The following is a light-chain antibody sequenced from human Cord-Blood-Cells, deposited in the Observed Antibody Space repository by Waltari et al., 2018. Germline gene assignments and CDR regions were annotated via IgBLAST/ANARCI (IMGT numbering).Light chain of an antibody. CDR2: AAS. CDR3: QQSYSTPHS. Sequence: DIQMTQSPSSMSASVGDRVTITCRASQSISSYLNWYQQKPGKAPKLLIYAASSLQSGVPSMCSGSGSGTDVTLTISSRQPEDFAPYYCQQSYSTPHSFGQGTKLEIK. V-gene: IGKV1-39*01. CDR1: QSISSY. J-gene: IGKJ2*03.